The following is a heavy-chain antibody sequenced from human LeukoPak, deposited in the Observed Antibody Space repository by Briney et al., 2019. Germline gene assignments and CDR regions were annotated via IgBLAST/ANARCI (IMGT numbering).Heavy chain of an antibody. J-gene: IGHJ5*02. V-gene: IGHV3-11*04. CDR1: GFILSDYY. D-gene: IGHD2-15*01. Sequence: GGSLRLSCAASGFILSDYYMSWIRQAPGKGLEWVAYISTSDRTTYYADSVKGRFTISRDNAKNSLYLQMNSLRAEDTAVYYCARGIVVVVAATSNWFDPWGQGTLVTVSS. CDR2: ISTSDRTT. CDR3: ARGIVVVVAATSNWFDP.